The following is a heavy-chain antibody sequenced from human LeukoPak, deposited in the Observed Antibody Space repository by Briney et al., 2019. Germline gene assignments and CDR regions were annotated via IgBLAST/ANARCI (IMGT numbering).Heavy chain of an antibody. V-gene: IGHV1-69*01. CDR2: IIPIFGTA. J-gene: IGHJ1*01. CDR1: GGTFSSYA. D-gene: IGHD3-22*01. CDR3: ARPTYDSSDYEYFQH. Sequence: SVKVSCKASGGTFSSYAISWVRQAPGQGLEWMGGIIPIFGTANYAQKFQGRVTITAGESTSTAYMELSSLRSEDTAVYYCARPTYDSSDYEYFQHWGQGTLVTVSS.